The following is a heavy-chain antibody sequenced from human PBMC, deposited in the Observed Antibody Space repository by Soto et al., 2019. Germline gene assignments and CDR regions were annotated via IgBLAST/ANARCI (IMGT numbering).Heavy chain of an antibody. J-gene: IGHJ3*02. CDR2: ISYDGSNK. D-gene: IGHD3-9*01. Sequence: RLSFAAAGFTFSSYAMHWVRQAPGKGLEWVAVISYDGSNKYYADSVKGRFTISRDNSKNTLYLQMNSLRAEDTAVYYCARVRYYDILTGYYNAFDIWGQGTMVTVSS. V-gene: IGHV3-30-3*01. CDR1: GFTFSSYA. CDR3: ARVRYYDILTGYYNAFDI.